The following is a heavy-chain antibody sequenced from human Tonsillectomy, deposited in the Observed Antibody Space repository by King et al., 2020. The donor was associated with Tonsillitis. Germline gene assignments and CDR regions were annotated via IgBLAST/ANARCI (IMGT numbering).Heavy chain of an antibody. D-gene: IGHD2-15*01. CDR2: IFYTGST. J-gene: IGHJ4*02. CDR1: NGSINTYY. V-gene: IGHV4-59*01. CDR3: ARGVAAAVKF. Sequence: VQLQESGPGLVKPSETLSLTCTVSNGSINTYYCHWIRQPPGKRPEWIGYIFYTGSTNYNPSLKSRVTISVDTSRNQFSLILSSVTAADTAVYYCARGVAAAVKFWGQGALVTVSS.